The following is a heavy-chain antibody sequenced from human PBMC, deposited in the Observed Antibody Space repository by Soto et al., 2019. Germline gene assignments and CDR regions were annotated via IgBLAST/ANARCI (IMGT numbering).Heavy chain of an antibody. CDR1: GFTFSDYS. Sequence: EVQLVESGGSLVKPGGSLRLSCGTSGFTFSDYSMNWVGQAPGQGLEWVSSISSIGSDLSYADSVRGRFTISRDNAKNSLYLQMNSLRDEDTAVYYCARRGVGCSSRRCYCDYWGQGTLVTVSS. CDR3: ARRGVGCSSRRCYCDY. J-gene: IGHJ4*02. CDR2: ISSIGSDL. D-gene: IGHD2-2*01. V-gene: IGHV3-21*01.